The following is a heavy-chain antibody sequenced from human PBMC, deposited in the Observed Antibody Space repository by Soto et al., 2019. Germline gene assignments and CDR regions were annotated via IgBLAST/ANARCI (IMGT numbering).Heavy chain of an antibody. J-gene: IGHJ5*02. CDR1: GFTFSSYS. D-gene: IGHD6-13*01. Sequence: PGGSLRLSCAASGFTFSSYSMNWVRQAPGKGLEWVSYISSSSSTIYYADSVKGRFTISRDNAKNSLYLQMNSLRDEDTAVYYCARDWIAAAGTLEYNWFDPWGQGTLVTVSS. CDR3: ARDWIAAAGTLEYNWFDP. CDR2: ISSSSSTI. V-gene: IGHV3-48*02.